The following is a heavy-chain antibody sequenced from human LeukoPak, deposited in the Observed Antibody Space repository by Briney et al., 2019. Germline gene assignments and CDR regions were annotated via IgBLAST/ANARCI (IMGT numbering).Heavy chain of an antibody. D-gene: IGHD2-2*01. J-gene: IGHJ6*03. V-gene: IGHV1-69*13. CDR3: ARGTPGGVVPAANYYYYMDV. Sequence: SVKVSCKASGGTFSSYAISWVRQAPGQGLEWMGGIIPIFGTANYAQKFQGRVTITADESTSTAYMELSSLRSEDTAVYYCARGTPGGVVPAANYYYYMDVWGKGTTVTVS. CDR2: IIPIFGTA. CDR1: GGTFSSYA.